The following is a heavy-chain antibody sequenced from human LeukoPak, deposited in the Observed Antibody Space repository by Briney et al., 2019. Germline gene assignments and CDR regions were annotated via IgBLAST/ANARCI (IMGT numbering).Heavy chain of an antibody. CDR1: GFTFSSYW. J-gene: IGHJ6*02. D-gene: IGHD3-9*01. V-gene: IGHV3-74*01. CDR3: TRDLTDYDVSTGLHHYYMDV. Sequence: GGSLRLSCVASGFTFSSYWMHWVRQDPRKGLVWVSRINGDGRNINYADSVRGRFTISRDNAKNTLYLQMNTLRVEDTAVYYCTRDLTDYDVSTGLHHYYMDVWGQGTTVTVSS. CDR2: INGDGRNI.